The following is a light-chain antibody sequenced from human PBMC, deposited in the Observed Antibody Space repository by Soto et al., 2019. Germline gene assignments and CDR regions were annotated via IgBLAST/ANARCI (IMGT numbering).Light chain of an antibody. CDR1: QDISDF. V-gene: IGKV1-33*01. Sequence: DFQMTQSPSSLSASVGDRVTITCQASQDISDFLNWYQQKPGAAPKLLIYDASNLQAGVPSRFSGSGSGKDFTFTISSLKPEDVATYYCQQYDNIPLTLGGGTKVDIK. CDR2: DAS. J-gene: IGKJ4*01. CDR3: QQYDNIPLT.